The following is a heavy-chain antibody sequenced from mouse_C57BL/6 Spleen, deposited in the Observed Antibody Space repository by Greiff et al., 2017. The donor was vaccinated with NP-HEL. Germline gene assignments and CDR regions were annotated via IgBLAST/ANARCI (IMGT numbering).Heavy chain of an antibody. Sequence: QVQLQQPGAELVRPGSSVKLSCKASGYTFTSYWMHWVKQRPIQGLEWIGNIDPSDSEHHYNQKFKDKATLTVDKSSSTAYMQLSSLTSEDSAVYYCARIYDGYYRAMDYWGQGTSVTVSS. CDR2: IDPSDSEH. CDR1: GYTFTSYW. CDR3: ARIYDGYYRAMDY. D-gene: IGHD2-3*01. J-gene: IGHJ4*01. V-gene: IGHV1-52*01.